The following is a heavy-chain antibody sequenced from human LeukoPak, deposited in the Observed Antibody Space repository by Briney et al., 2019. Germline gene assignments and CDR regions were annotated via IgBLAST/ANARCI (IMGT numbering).Heavy chain of an antibody. Sequence: KTSETLSLTCTVSGGSFTIYYWIWIRQPAGKALEWIGRIYSSGSTNYNPSLKSRVTMSVDTSRNQFSLNLSSVTAADTAVYYCARWTTVTRAFDYWGQGTLVTVSS. CDR2: IYSSGST. CDR1: GGSFTIYY. CDR3: ARWTTVTRAFDY. D-gene: IGHD4-17*01. J-gene: IGHJ4*02. V-gene: IGHV4-4*07.